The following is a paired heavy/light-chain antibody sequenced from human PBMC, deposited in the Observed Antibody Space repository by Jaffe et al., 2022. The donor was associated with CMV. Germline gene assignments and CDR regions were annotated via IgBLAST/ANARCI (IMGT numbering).Light chain of an antibody. Sequence: QSVLAQPPSASGTPGQRVTISCSGSSSNIGVNYVYWFQQLPGTAPKLLMYRNNQRPSGVPDRFSGSKSGTSASLAISGLRSEDEADYYCAAWDDSLSGQVFGGGTKLTVL. CDR1: SSNIGVNY. CDR2: RNN. J-gene: IGLJ3*02. V-gene: IGLV1-47*01. CDR3: AAWDDSLSGQV.
Heavy chain of an antibody. J-gene: IGHJ6*02. Sequence: QVQLQQWGAGLLKPSETLSLTCGVHGGSFSGYYWSWIRQPPGKGLEWVGEINHIGSTLYNLSLKGRLTISVDTSNNQFSLRLTSVTASDTAVYYCVRGREFDYIWGRRMSPRPSSYNSGMDVWGQGTTVIVSS. V-gene: IGHV4-34*02. CDR1: GGSFSGYY. D-gene: IGHD3-16*01. CDR2: INHIGST. CDR3: VRGREFDYIWGRRMSPRPSSYNSGMDV.